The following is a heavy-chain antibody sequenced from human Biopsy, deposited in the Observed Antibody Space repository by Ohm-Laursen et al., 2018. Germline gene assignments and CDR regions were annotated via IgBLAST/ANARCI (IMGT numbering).Heavy chain of an antibody. CDR2: IFNSANT. CDR1: GGSISSGGSY. D-gene: IGHD3-22*01. CDR3: ARGDYFDSNGYFWFDP. V-gene: IGHV4-31*01. Sequence: TLSLTCTVSGGSISSGGSYWSWIRQRPRKGLEWIGYIFNSANTYYNPSLKNLITISGDTSKNQSSLKLNSVTAADTAVYYCARGDYFDSNGYFWFDPWGQGTLVTVSS. J-gene: IGHJ5*02.